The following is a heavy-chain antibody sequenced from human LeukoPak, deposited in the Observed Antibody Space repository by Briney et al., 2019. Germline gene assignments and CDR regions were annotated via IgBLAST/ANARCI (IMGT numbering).Heavy chain of an antibody. J-gene: IGHJ6*03. D-gene: IGHD2-2*01. Sequence: GASVKVSCKASGYTFTVYYMHWVRQAPGQRLEWVVWINPNSGGTNYAQKFQGTVTMTRDTSISTAYMELSRLRSDDTAVYYCARVVEYQLPVAPYYYYYMDVWGKGTTVTVSS. CDR2: INPNSGGT. CDR1: GYTFTVYY. CDR3: ARVVEYQLPVAPYYYYYMDV. V-gene: IGHV1-2*02.